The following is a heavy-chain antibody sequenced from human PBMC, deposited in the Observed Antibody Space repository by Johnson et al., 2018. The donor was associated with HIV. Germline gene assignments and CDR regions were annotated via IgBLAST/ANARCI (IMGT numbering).Heavy chain of an antibody. CDR1: GFTFANYG. J-gene: IGHJ3*02. V-gene: IGHV3-33*01. CDR3: ARDGRWGSRDAFDI. Sequence: QVQLVESGGGVVQPGESLRLSCAASGFTFANYGMHWVRQAPGKGLEWVAVIWYDGSNKYYVDSVKGRFTISRDNAKNSLYLAMNSLRVEDTAVYYCARDGRWGSRDAFDIWGQGTMVTVSS. D-gene: IGHD7-27*01. CDR2: IWYDGSNK.